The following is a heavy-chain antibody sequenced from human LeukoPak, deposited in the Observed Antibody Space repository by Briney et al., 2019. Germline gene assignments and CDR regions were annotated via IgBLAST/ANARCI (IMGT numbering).Heavy chain of an antibody. CDR2: LNPNSGGS. CDR3: AREKLRYFEKTGFDS. D-gene: IGHD3-9*01. Sequence: ASVKLSCKASGYTFTDYYIQWVRQDPGQGLELMVWLNPNSGGSDYAQKFQGRVTMTGDTSISSGYMELSRLISDDTAVYYCAREKLRYFEKTGFDSWGQGTLVTVSS. CDR1: GYTFTDYY. J-gene: IGHJ5*01. V-gene: IGHV1-2*02.